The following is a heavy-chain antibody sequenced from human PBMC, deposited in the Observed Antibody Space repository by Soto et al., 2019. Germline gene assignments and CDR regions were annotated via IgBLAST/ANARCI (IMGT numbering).Heavy chain of an antibody. V-gene: IGHV4-39*01. CDR1: GGSIRTTSYY. Sequence: SETLSLTYSVSGGSIRTTSYYWCWIRQPPGKGLEWIGSIYYSGSIYHNPSLKSRVSTSVDTSKNQFSLKLNSVTAADTALYYCARLLYDRSGYYYFDSWGRGTLITVS. J-gene: IGHJ4*02. D-gene: IGHD3-22*01. CDR2: IYYSGSI. CDR3: ARLLYDRSGYYYFDS.